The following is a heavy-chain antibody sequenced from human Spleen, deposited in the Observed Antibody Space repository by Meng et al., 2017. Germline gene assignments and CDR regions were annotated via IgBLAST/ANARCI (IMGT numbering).Heavy chain of an antibody. V-gene: IGHV4-30-4*02. D-gene: IGHD3-10*01. CDR2: IHFSGST. Sequence: QLQLQESGPALVKPSDTLSLTCTVSGASISSGDYFWIWIRQPPGKGLEWIGYIHFSGSTYYNPSLKSRVSMSIDKSKNQFSLKLTSVTAADTAVYHCLRGSGGSVWGQGTLVTVSS. J-gene: IGHJ1*01. CDR1: GASISSGDYF. CDR3: LRGSGGSV.